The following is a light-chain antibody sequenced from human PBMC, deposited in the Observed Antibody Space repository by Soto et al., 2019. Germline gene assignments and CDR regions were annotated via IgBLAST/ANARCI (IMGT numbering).Light chain of an antibody. J-gene: IGKJ1*01. CDR1: QSVSSN. CDR3: QHYNNWPRT. V-gene: IGKV3-15*01. Sequence: EIVMTQSPATLSVSPGERATLSCRASQSVSSNLAWNQQKPGQAPRLLLYGTSTRATGIPARFSGSRSGTEFTLTISSLQSEDFAVYYCQHYNNWPRTFGQGTKVEIK. CDR2: GTS.